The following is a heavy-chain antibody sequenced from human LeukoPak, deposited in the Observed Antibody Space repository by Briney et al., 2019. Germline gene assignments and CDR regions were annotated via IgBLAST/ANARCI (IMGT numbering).Heavy chain of an antibody. D-gene: IGHD6-13*01. CDR3: ARGYYSGYSSSWGTFDY. V-gene: IGHV1-2*02. CDR2: INPNSGGT. Sequence: SVKVSCKASGYTFTGYYMHWVRQAPGQGREWMGWINPNSGGTNYAQNLQGRVTMTRDTSISTAYMELSRLRSDDTAVYYCARGYYSGYSSSWGTFDYWGQGTLVTVSS. J-gene: IGHJ4*02. CDR1: GYTFTGYY.